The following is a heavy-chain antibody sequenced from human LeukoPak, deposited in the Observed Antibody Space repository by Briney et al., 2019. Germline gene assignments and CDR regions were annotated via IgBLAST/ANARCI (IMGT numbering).Heavy chain of an antibody. V-gene: IGHV3-7*01. CDR3: ARGGYSFDY. CDR1: GFSLSGYW. D-gene: IGHD5-18*01. Sequence: GGSLRLSCAASGFSLSGYWMTWVRQAPGKGLEWVARLHADGVEQNYVDSVTGRFTMSRDNARNSLDLQMNSLRVEDTAVYYCARGGYSFDYLGQGTLVAVSS. CDR2: LHADGVEQ. J-gene: IGHJ4*02.